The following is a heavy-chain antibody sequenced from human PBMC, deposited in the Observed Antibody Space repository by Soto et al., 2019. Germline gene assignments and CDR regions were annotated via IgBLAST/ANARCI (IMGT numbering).Heavy chain of an antibody. CDR1: GFSFVNYA. CDR3: AKATTNGGWFNPFDS. V-gene: IGHV3-23*01. D-gene: IGHD6-19*01. CDR2: LSGSGTST. Sequence: EVQLLESGGGLVQPGGSLRLSCAASGFSFVNYAMNWVRQAPGKGLEWVSGLSGSGTSTYYADSVKGRFTISRDNSRDTLFLQMYSLTADDTAVYYCAKATTNGGWFNPFDSWGQAALVTVSS. J-gene: IGHJ4*02.